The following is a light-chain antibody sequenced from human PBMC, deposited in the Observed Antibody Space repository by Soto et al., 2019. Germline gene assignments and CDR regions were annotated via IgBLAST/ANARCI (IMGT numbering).Light chain of an antibody. V-gene: IGKV3-11*01. CDR2: DAS. CDR1: QSVSSY. J-gene: IGKJ2*01. CDR3: QRRSNWPPYT. Sequence: EIVLTQSPATLSLSPGERATLSCRALQSVSSYLAWYQQKPGQAPRLLIYDASNRATAIPARFSGSGSGTDLTLTISSLEPEDFAVYYCQRRSNWPPYTFGQGTKLEIK.